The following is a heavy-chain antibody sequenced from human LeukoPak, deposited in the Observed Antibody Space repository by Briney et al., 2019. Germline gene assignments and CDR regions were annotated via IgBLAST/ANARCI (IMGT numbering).Heavy chain of an antibody. J-gene: IGHJ4*02. Sequence: GGSLRLSCAASGFTFSSYGMHWVRQAPGKGLEWVAVISYDGSNKYYADSVKGRFTISRDNSKDTLYLQMNSLRAEDTAVYYCARDVRYSVDNWGQGTLVTVSS. CDR1: GFTFSSYG. V-gene: IGHV3-30*03. CDR2: ISYDGSNK. CDR3: ARDVRYSVDN. D-gene: IGHD2-15*01.